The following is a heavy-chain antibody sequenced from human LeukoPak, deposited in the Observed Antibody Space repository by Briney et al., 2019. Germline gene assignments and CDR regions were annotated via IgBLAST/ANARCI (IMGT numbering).Heavy chain of an antibody. CDR3: AKGNPNNYYGSGSYPFLDIDY. CDR2: ILYDGNNK. J-gene: IGHJ4*02. V-gene: IGHV3-30*02. Sequence: PGGSLRLSCAASGFTFSNYGMRWVRQAPGKGLEWVTVILYDGNNKYYADSVKGRFTISRDNSKNTLYLQMNSLRAEDTAVYYCAKGNPNNYYGSGSYPFLDIDYWGQGTLVTVSS. CDR1: GFTFSNYG. D-gene: IGHD3-10*01.